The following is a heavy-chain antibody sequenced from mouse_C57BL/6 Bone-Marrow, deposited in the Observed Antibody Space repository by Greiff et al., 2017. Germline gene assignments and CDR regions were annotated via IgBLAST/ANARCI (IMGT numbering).Heavy chain of an antibody. D-gene: IGHD1-1*01. CDR3: ARYRVNYYGSSYGFDY. Sequence: EVQLVESGGGLVQPGGSLSLSCAASGFTFTDYYMSWVRQPPGKALEWLGFIRNKANGYTTEYSASVKGRFTISRDNSQSILYLQMNALRAEDSATYYCARYRVNYYGSSYGFDYWGQGTTLTVSS. V-gene: IGHV7-3*01. CDR1: GFTFTDYY. CDR2: IRNKANGYTT. J-gene: IGHJ2*01.